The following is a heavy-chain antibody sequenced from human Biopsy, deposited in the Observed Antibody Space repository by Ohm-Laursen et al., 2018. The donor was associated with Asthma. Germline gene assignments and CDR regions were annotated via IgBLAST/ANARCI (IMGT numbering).Heavy chain of an antibody. V-gene: IGHV3-23*01. Sequence: SLRLSCAASGFTFSSSDMSWVRQAPGKGLERVSAITGSGGTPYYADSVRGRFTISRDTSKSTLFLQMDSLSAEDTAVYYCAKDVRGIAVAGDRGFDYWGQGTLVTVSS. D-gene: IGHD6-19*01. CDR2: ITGSGGTP. J-gene: IGHJ4*02. CDR1: GFTFSSSD. CDR3: AKDVRGIAVAGDRGFDY.